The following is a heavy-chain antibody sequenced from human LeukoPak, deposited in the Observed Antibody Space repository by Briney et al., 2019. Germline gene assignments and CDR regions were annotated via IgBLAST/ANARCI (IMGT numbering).Heavy chain of an antibody. J-gene: IGHJ4*02. Sequence: GRSLRLSCAASGFTFSNYAMHWVRQAPGKGLEWVALISYDGRNKYYADSVKGRLTISRDNSKNTLYLQVNSLRAEDTAVYYCGKDYSGTDGIDHWGQGTLVTVSS. V-gene: IGHV3-30*04. CDR3: GKDYSGTDGIDH. D-gene: IGHD1-26*01. CDR2: ISYDGRNK. CDR1: GFTFSNYA.